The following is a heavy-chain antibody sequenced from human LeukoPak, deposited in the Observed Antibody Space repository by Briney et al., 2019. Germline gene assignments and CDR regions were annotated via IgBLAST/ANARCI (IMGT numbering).Heavy chain of an antibody. Sequence: RGSMTLACAAAGFTLSTYGTSWDRHPPGKGLEWVSGIFSSGGSAHYADSVKSYFTISRDNSNNTVYLQTDSLRAEDTTTYYGAKTTTGYSSGRYPACPFDYWGQGTLVTVSS. D-gene: IGHD2-15*01. CDR1: GFTLSTYG. CDR2: IFSSGGSA. CDR3: AKTTTGYSSGRYPACPFDY. V-gene: IGHV3-23*05. J-gene: IGHJ4*02.